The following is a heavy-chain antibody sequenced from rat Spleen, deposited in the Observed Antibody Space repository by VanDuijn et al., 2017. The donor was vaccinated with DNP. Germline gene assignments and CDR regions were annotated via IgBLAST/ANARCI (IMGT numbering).Heavy chain of an antibody. CDR2: IWSHGGT. J-gene: IGHJ2*01. Sequence: QVQLKESGPGLVQPSQSLSLTCTVSGLSLTSNSVSWIRQPPGKGLEWMVVIWSHGGTDYNSAIKSRLSISRDTTKSQVFLKMNSMQTEDTAMYFCARGSAFFDYWGQGVMVTVSS. CDR3: ARGSAFFDY. CDR1: GLSLTSNS. D-gene: IGHD3-2*01. V-gene: IGHV2-47*01.